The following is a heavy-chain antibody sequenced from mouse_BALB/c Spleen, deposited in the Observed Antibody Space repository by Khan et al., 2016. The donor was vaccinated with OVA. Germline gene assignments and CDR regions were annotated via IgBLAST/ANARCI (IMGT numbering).Heavy chain of an antibody. CDR2: INTGGNNT. J-gene: IGHJ3*01. Sequence: EVELVESGGDLAKTGGSLKLSCAASGFTFSTYGMSWVRQTPDKRLEWVATINTGGNNTYYIDNVKGRSTISRDNAEDNHSMQVTSLLCEHTSMYYCAELAYYYNSAAFAYWGQGTLVTVSA. D-gene: IGHD1-1*02. V-gene: IGHV5-6*01. CDR1: GFTFSTYG. CDR3: AELAYYYNSAAFAY.